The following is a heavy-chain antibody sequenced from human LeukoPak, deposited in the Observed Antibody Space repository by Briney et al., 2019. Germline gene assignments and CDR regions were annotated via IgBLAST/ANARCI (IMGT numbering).Heavy chain of an antibody. CDR3: ARGRDYGDPPRDSWFDP. J-gene: IGHJ5*02. D-gene: IGHD4-17*01. V-gene: IGHV1-8*01. Sequence: GASVKVSCKASGYTFTSYDINWVRQATGQGLEWMGWMNPNSGNTGYAQKFQGRVTMTRNTSISAAYMELSSLRSEDTAVYYCARGRDYGDPPRDSWFDPWGQGSLVTVSS. CDR2: MNPNSGNT. CDR1: GYTFTSYD.